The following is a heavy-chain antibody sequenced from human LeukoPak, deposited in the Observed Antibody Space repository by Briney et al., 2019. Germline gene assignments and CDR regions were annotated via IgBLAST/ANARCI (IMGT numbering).Heavy chain of an antibody. J-gene: IGHJ6*03. Sequence: GASVKVSCKASGYTFTGYYMHWVRQAPGQGLEWTGWINSNSGGTNYAQKFQGRVTMTRDTSTTTAYMELNRLRSDDTAVYYCARVRRPEYSSSSYYYYMDVWGKGTTVTVSS. D-gene: IGHD6-6*01. CDR2: INSNSGGT. CDR3: ARVRRPEYSSSSYYYYMDV. CDR1: GYTFTGYY. V-gene: IGHV1-2*02.